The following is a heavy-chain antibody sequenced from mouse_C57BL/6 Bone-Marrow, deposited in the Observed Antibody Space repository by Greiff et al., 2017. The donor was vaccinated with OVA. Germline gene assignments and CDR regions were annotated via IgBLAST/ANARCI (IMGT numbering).Heavy chain of an antibody. D-gene: IGHD3-2*02. Sequence: EVHLVESGPELVKPGASVKISCKASGYSFTDYNMNWVKQSNGKSLEWIGVINPNYGTTSYNQKFKGKATLTVDQSSSTAYMQLNSLTSEDSAVYYCASLDSSGQFAYWGQGTLVTVSA. CDR3: ASLDSSGQFAY. CDR2: INPNYGTT. CDR1: GYSFTDYN. J-gene: IGHJ3*01. V-gene: IGHV1-39*01.